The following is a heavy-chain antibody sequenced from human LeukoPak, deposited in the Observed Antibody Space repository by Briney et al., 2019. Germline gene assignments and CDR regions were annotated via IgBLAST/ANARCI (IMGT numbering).Heavy chain of an antibody. CDR1: GFTLSSYS. CDR2: ISTSGTTV. J-gene: IGHJ4*02. D-gene: IGHD3-3*01. V-gene: IGHV3-48*01. CDR3: ARVYFDFWSGYRQSDY. Sequence: GGSLRLSCAASGFTLSSYSMNWVRQAPGKGLEWLSYISTSGTTVYYADSVKGRFTISRDNAKNSLYLQMNSLRAEDTAVYYCARVYFDFWSGYRQSDYWGQGTLVTVSS.